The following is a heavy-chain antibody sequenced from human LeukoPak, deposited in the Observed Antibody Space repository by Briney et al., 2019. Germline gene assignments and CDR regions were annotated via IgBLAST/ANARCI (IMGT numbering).Heavy chain of an antibody. D-gene: IGHD3-3*01. CDR2: IYTSGST. Sequence: SQTLSLTCTVPGGSISSGGYYWSWIRQPPGKGLEWIGRIYTSGSTNYNPSLKSRVTMSVDTSKNQFSLKLSSVTAADTAVYYCARQRMGSYYDFWSGWTFDYWGQGTLVTVSS. CDR1: GGSISSGGYY. J-gene: IGHJ4*02. CDR3: ARQRMGSYYDFWSGWTFDY. V-gene: IGHV4-61*02.